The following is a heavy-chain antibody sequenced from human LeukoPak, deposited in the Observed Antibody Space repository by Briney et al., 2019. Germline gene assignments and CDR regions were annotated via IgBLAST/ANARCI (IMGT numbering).Heavy chain of an antibody. V-gene: IGHV4-39*01. CDR2: IYYSGST. D-gene: IGHD6-13*01. CDR3: ARHGSSWTYYFDY. Sequence: PETLSLTCTVSGGSISSSSYYWGWIRQPPGKGLEWIGSIYYSGSTYYNPSLKSRVTISVDTSKNQFSLKLSSVTAADTAVYYCARHGSSWTYYFDYWGQGTLVTVSS. CDR1: GGSISSSSYY. J-gene: IGHJ4*02.